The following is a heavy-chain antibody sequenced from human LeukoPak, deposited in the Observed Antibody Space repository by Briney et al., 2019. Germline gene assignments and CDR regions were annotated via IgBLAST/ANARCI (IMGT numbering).Heavy chain of an antibody. CDR2: IKQDGSEK. D-gene: IGHD2/OR15-2a*01. CDR1: GFTFRSYW. J-gene: IGHJ4*02. CDR3: ARDGNKKLGFDS. V-gene: IGHV3-7*01. Sequence: GGSLRLSCAASGFTFRSYWMNWVRQAPGKGLEWVANIKQDGSEKYYVDSVKGRFTISRDNAKNSLYLQMSSLRGEDTAVYYCARDGNKKLGFDSWGQGTLVTVSS.